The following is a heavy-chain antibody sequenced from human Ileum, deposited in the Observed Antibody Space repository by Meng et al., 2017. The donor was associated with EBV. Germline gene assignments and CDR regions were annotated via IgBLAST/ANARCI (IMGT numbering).Heavy chain of an antibody. CDR3: ARDLRVGGAFDY. J-gene: IGHJ4*02. CDR1: GASVTSSGYY. D-gene: IGHD1-26*01. V-gene: IGHV4-61*08. CDR2: VNYNGDS. Sequence: QVQLQQSGPGLVRPSEILSLTCPVSGASVTSSGYYWSWLLQSPGKGLEWLGYVNYNGDSTYNPSLKSRVTIFIDTSKKQFYLNLTSATAADTAIYYCARDLRVGGAFDYWGQGTLVTVSS.